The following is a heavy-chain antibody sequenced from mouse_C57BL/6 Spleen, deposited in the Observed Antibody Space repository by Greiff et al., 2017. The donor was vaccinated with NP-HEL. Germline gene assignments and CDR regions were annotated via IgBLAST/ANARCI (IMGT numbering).Heavy chain of an antibody. CDR2: IDPENGDT. J-gene: IGHJ4*01. CDR1: GFNIKDDY. D-gene: IGHD1-1*01. V-gene: IGHV14-4*01. CDR3: TTGRYYGSSYVGTMDY. Sequence: VQLQQSGAELVRPGASVKLSCTASGFNIKDDYMHWVKQRPEQGLEWIGWIDPENGDTEYASKFQGKATLTADTSSNTAYLQLSSLTSEDTAVYYCTTGRYYGSSYVGTMDYWGQGTSVTVSS.